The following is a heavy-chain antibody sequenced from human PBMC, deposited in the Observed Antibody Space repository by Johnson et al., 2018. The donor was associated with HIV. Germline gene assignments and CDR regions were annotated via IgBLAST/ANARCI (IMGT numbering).Heavy chain of an antibody. CDR2: INWNGGST. CDR3: AKGMWGHDAFDI. J-gene: IGHJ3*02. D-gene: IGHD1-26*01. V-gene: IGHV3-20*04. CDR1: GFTV. Sequence: VQLVESGGGVVQTGRSLRLSCAASGFTVRKGLEWVSGINWNGGSTGYADSVKGRFTISRDNAKNSLYLQMNSLRAEDTAVYYCAKGMWGHDAFDIWGQGTMVTVSS.